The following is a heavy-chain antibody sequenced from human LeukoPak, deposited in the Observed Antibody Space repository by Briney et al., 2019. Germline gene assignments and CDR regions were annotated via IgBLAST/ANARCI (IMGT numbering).Heavy chain of an antibody. D-gene: IGHD2-2*01. J-gene: IGHJ5*02. CDR3: ARLNDCSSTSCSDWFDP. CDR2: INHSGST. CDR1: GGSFSGYY. Sequence: SETLSLTCAVYGGSFSGYYWSWIRQPPGKGLEWIGEINHSGSTNYNPSLKSRVTISVDTSKNQFSLKLSSVTAADTAVYYCARLNDCSSTSCSDWFDPWGQGTLVTASS. V-gene: IGHV4-34*01.